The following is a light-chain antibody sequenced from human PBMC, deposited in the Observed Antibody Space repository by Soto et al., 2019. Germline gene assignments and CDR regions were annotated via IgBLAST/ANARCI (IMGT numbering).Light chain of an antibody. V-gene: IGLV2-8*01. CDR3: SSYAGSNNVV. CDR2: EVT. CDR1: SSDVGGHNY. J-gene: IGLJ2*01. Sequence: QSVLTQPPSASGSPGQSVSISCTGTSSDVGGHNYVSWYQQYPGKAPKVMIYEVTKRPSGVPDRFSGYKSGNTASLTVSGLRAEDEAYYYCSSYAGSNNVVFGGVTKLTVL.